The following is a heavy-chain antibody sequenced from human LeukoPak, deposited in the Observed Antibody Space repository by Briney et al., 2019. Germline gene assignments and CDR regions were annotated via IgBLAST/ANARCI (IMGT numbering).Heavy chain of an antibody. D-gene: IGHD6-6*01. CDR3: ASSIAARPSYYYYMDV. J-gene: IGHJ6*03. Sequence: KASETLSLTCTVSGGSISSGGYYWSWIRQHLGKGLEWIGYIYYSGSTYYNPSLKSRVTISVDTSKNQFSLKLSSVTAADTAVYYCASSIAARPSYYYYMDVWGKGTTVTVSS. V-gene: IGHV4-31*03. CDR2: IYYSGST. CDR1: GGSISSGGYY.